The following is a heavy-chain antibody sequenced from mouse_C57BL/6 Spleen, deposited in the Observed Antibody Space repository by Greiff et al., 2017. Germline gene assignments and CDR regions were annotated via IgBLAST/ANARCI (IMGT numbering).Heavy chain of an antibody. J-gene: IGHJ4*01. CDR1: GFTFSDFY. CDR2: SRNKANDYTT. V-gene: IGHV7-1*01. CDR3: ARDASNGAMDY. D-gene: IGHD2-5*01. Sequence: EVQVVESGGGLVQSGRSLRLSCATSGFTFSDFYMEWVRQAPGKGLEWIAASRNKANDYTTEYSASVKGRFIVSRDTSQSILYLQMNALRAEDTAIYYCARDASNGAMDYWGQGTSVTVSS.